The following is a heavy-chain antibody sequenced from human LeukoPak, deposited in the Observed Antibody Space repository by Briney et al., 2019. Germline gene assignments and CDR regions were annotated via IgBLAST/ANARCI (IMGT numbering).Heavy chain of an antibody. D-gene: IGHD1-1*01. V-gene: IGHV3-23*01. Sequence: AGGSLRLSCAASGFTFSSYAMSWVRQAPGKGLEWVSDINGSGGSTYYADSVKGRFTISRDSSKNTLYLQMNTLRAEDTSFYYCAKDNSHWLFDYWGRGTLVTVSS. CDR2: INGSGGST. CDR3: AKDNSHWLFDY. CDR1: GFTFSSYA. J-gene: IGHJ4*02.